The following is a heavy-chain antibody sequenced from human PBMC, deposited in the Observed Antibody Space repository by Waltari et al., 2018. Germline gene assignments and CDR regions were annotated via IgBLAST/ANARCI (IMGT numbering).Heavy chain of an antibody. J-gene: IGHJ4*02. CDR3: ARGSYFDY. CDR2: ISYDGSNK. Sequence: QVQLVESGGGVVQPGRSLRLSCAASGFTFSSYAMHWVRQAPGKGLEWVAVISYDGSNKYYADSVKGRFTISRDNSKNTLYLQMNSLRADDTAVYYCARGSYFDYWGQGTLVTVSS. CDR1: GFTFSSYA. V-gene: IGHV3-30*14.